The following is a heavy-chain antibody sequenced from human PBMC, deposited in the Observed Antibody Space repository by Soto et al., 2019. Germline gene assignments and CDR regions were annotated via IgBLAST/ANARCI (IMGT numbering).Heavy chain of an antibody. CDR2: IFHNGNT. CDR3: ASRTYAMDV. Sequence: QVQLQESGPGLVKPSGTLSLTCAVSGGSISSSNWWSWVRQPPGKGLEWIGEIFHNGNTYSNPSLTGRVTMSVDKSKHQFSLNLNSVTAADTAVYYCASRTYAMDVWVQGTTVTVSS. V-gene: IGHV4-4*02. CDR1: GGSISSSNW. J-gene: IGHJ6*02.